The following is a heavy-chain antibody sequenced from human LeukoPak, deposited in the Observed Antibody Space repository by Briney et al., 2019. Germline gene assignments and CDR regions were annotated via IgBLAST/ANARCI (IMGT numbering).Heavy chain of an antibody. CDR1: GYTFKDNY. V-gene: IGHV1-18*01. CDR2: ISAYNGNT. CDR3: ARAYYVWGSYRSHDAFDI. J-gene: IGHJ3*02. D-gene: IGHD3-16*02. Sequence: ASVKVSCKASGYTFKDNYIHWVRQAPGQGPEWMGWISAYNGNTNYAQKLQGRVTMTTDTSTSTAYMELRSLRSDDTAVYYCARAYYVWGSYRSHDAFDIWGQGTMVTVSS.